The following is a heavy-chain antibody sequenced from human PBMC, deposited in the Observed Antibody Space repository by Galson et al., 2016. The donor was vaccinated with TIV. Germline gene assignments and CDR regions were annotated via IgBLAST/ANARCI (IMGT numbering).Heavy chain of an antibody. CDR2: ISGIGDNP. CDR1: GFTFSRDA. J-gene: IGHJ1*01. D-gene: IGHD7-27*01. V-gene: IGHV3-23*01. CDR3: AKDPNGDSGR. Sequence: SLRLSCAGSGFTFSRDAITWVRLAPGKGLEWVGDISGIGDNPHYANSVRGRFTITRDNSKSTVYLDMTGLRVDDTAVYYCAKDPNGDSGRWGQGTLVTVSS.